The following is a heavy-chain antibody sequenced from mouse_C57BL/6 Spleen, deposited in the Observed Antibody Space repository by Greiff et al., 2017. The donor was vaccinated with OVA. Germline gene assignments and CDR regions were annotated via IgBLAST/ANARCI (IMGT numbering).Heavy chain of an antibody. CDR1: GYAFSSSW. CDR2: IYPGDGDT. CDR3: ASYYGSSYGWFAY. Sequence: VQLVESGPELVKPGASVKISCKASGYAFSSSWMNWVKQRPGKGLEWIGRIYPGDGDTNYNGKFKGKATLTADKSSSTAYMQLSSLTSEDSAVYFCASYYGSSYGWFAYWGQGTLVTVSA. V-gene: IGHV1-82*01. J-gene: IGHJ3*01. D-gene: IGHD1-1*01.